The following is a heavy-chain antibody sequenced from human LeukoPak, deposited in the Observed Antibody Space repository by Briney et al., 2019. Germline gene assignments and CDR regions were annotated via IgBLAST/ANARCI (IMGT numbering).Heavy chain of an antibody. Sequence: ASVKVSCRASGGTFSSYAISWVRQAPGQGLEWMGGIIPIFGTANYAQKFQGRLTITTDESTSTAYMELSSLRSEDTAVYYCARGYGDSMIPFDYWGQGTLVTVSS. V-gene: IGHV1-69*05. D-gene: IGHD4-17*01. CDR3: ARGYGDSMIPFDY. CDR1: GGTFSSYA. J-gene: IGHJ4*02. CDR2: IIPIFGTA.